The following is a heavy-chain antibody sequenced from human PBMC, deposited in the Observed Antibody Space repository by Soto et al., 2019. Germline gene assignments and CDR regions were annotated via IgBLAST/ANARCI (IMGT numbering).Heavy chain of an antibody. J-gene: IGHJ4*01. D-gene: IGHD3-10*01. CDR3: ARDRDYYKADY. CDR1: GGSISSSSYY. V-gene: IGHV4-39*07. CDR2: IYYSGST. Sequence: SETLSLTCTVSGGSISSSSYYWGWIRQPPGKGLEWIGSIYYSGSTYYNPSLKSRVTISVDTSKNQFSLKLSSVTAADTAVYYCARDRDYYKADYWGQGTLVTVSS.